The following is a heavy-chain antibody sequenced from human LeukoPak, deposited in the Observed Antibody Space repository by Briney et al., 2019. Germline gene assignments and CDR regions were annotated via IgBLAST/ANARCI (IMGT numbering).Heavy chain of an antibody. V-gene: IGHV3-21*01. CDR3: ARESGSRSYYYYMDV. J-gene: IGHJ6*03. CDR2: ISSTSSYI. CDR1: GFSFSTYS. Sequence: PGGSLRLSCAASGFSFSTYSMNWVRQAPGKGLEWVSSISSTSSYIYYADSLKGRFTISRDNAKNSMYLQMNSLRAEDTAVYYCARESGSRSYYYYMDVWGKGTTVTVSS. D-gene: IGHD2-2*01.